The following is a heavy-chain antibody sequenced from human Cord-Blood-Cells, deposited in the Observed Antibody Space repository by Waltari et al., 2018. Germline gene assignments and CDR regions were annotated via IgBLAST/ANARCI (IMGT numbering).Heavy chain of an antibody. D-gene: IGHD1-7*01. Sequence: QVQLVKSGAAVKKPGSSVKVSCKASGGTFSSYAIRWVRQAPGQGLEWMGRIIPILGIANYAQKFQGRVTITADKSTSTAYMELSSLRSEDTAVYYCARDPGANWNYDYWGQGTLVTVSS. J-gene: IGHJ4*02. V-gene: IGHV1-69*09. CDR3: ARDPGANWNYDY. CDR2: IIPILGIA. CDR1: GGTFSSYA.